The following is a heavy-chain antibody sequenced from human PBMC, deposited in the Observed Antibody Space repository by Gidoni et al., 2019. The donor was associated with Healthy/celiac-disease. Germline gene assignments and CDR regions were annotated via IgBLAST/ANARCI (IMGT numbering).Heavy chain of an antibody. CDR2: ISWKSGSI. CDR1: GCTFDDYA. D-gene: IGHD3-3*01. CDR3: AKDSGRYDFWSGYYKGEGYYGMDV. V-gene: IGHV3-9*01. J-gene: IGHJ6*02. Sequence: EVQLVESGGGLVQPGRSLRLSCAASGCTFDDYAMHWARQAPGKGLEWVSGISWKSGSIGYADSVKGRFTISRDNAKNSLYLQMNSLRAEDTALYYCAKDSGRYDFWSGYYKGEGYYGMDVWGQGTTVTVSS.